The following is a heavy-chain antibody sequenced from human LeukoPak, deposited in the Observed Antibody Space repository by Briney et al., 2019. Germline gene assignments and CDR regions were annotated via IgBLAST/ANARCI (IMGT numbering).Heavy chain of an antibody. D-gene: IGHD2-15*01. Sequence: GGSLRLSCAASGLIFSSYWMNWARQAPGKGLEWVANIKQDGSEEYYVDSVQGRFTISRDNSKSTLCLQMNSLRAEDTAVYYCAKQLGYCSDGSCYFPYWGQGTLVTVSS. V-gene: IGHV3-7*03. CDR1: GLIFSSYW. CDR3: AKQLGYCSDGSCYFPY. CDR2: IKQDGSEE. J-gene: IGHJ4*02.